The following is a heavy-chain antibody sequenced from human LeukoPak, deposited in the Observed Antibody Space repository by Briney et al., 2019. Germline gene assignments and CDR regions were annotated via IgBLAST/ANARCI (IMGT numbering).Heavy chain of an antibody. V-gene: IGHV3-13*01. D-gene: IGHD2-2*01. CDR1: GFTFSNYD. CDR3: AKDHAFAGY. J-gene: IGHJ4*02. Sequence: PGGSLRLSCAASGFTFSNYDMHWVRQAAGKGLEWVSAIGTAGDTYYPGSVKGRFTISRDNSKNTLYLQMNSLRAEDTAVYYCAKDHAFAGYWGQGTLVTVSS. CDR2: IGTAGDT.